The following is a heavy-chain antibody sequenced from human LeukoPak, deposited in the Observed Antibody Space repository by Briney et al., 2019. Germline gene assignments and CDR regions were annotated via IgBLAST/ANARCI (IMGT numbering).Heavy chain of an antibody. V-gene: IGHV3-48*03. Sequence: GGSLRLSCAASGFTFSSYEMNWVRQAPEKGLEWVSYISSSGSTIYYADSVRGRFTISRDNAKNSLYLQMNSLRAEDTAVYYCAELGITMIGGVWGKGTTVTISS. D-gene: IGHD3-10*02. J-gene: IGHJ6*04. CDR2: ISSSGSTI. CDR3: AELGITMIGGV. CDR1: GFTFSSYE.